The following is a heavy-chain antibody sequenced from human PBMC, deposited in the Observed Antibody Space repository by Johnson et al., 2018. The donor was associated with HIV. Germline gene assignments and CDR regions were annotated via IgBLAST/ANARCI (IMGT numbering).Heavy chain of an antibody. Sequence: QVQLVETGGGVVQPGRSLRLSCSASGFTFSNYGMQWVRQAPGQGLEWVAVISYDGSNKYYVDSVKGRFTISRDNAKNSLYLQMNSLRAEDTAVYYCAREQWADAFDIWGQGTMVTVSS. CDR3: AREQWADAFDI. CDR1: GFTFSNYG. D-gene: IGHD6-19*01. V-gene: IGHV3-30*03. J-gene: IGHJ3*02. CDR2: ISYDGSNK.